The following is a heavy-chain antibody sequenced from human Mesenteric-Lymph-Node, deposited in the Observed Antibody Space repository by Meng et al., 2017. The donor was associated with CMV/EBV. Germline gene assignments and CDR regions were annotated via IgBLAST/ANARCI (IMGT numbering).Heavy chain of an antibody. CDR2: ISSSGSTI. J-gene: IGHJ4*02. CDR3: ARDDGGNSVLDN. V-gene: IGHV3-11*01. Sequence: QVQLVESGGGLVKPGGYLRLSCAASGFTFSDYYMSLIRQAPGKGLEWVSYISSSGSTIDYADSVVGRFTISRDNAKNSVSLQMNSLRVEDTAVYYCARDDGGNSVLDNWGQGTLVTVSS. CDR1: GFTFSDYY. D-gene: IGHD4-23*01.